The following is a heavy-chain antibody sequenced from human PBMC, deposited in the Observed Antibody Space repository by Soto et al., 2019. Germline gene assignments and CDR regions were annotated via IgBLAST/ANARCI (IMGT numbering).Heavy chain of an antibody. J-gene: IGHJ4*02. V-gene: IGHV3-23*01. CDR2: ISGGGDAS. CDR3: AKRPTAFWSGYWPSDY. CDR1: GFTFSSYA. D-gene: IGHD3-3*01. Sequence: GSLRLSCTASGFTFSSYAMDWVRQAPGKGLEWLSAISGGGDASHYADSVKGRFTISRDNSKNTLFLQMSSLRAEDTAVYYCAKRPTAFWSGYWPSDYWGQGTLVTVSS.